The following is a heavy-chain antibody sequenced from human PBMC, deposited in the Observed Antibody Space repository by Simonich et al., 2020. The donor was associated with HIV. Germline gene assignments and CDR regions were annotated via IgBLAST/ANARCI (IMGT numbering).Heavy chain of an antibody. V-gene: IGHV1-18*01. CDR2: ISAKNGNT. Sequence: QVQLVQSGAEVKQPGSSVKVSCKASGGTFSSYSINWGRQAPGQGLEWKGWISAKNGNTKYAQKLQGRVTMTTDTSTSTAYMELSSLRSEDTALYYCARVGEVTDLVSGVRIKPFAYWGQGTLVTVSS. J-gene: IGHJ4*02. CDR3: ARVGEVTDLVSGVRIKPFAY. CDR1: GGTFSSYS. D-gene: IGHD3-3*01.